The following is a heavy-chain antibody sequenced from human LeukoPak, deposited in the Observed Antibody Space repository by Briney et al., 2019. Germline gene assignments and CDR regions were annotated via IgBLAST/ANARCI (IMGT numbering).Heavy chain of an antibody. CDR3: AKDARNYYGSGSYYNVEY. D-gene: IGHD3-10*01. CDR1: GFTFSSYG. Sequence: PGGTLRLSCAASGFTFSSYGMHWVRQAPGKGLEWVAVISHDGSNKYYADSVKGRFTISRDNSKNTLYLQMNSLRAEDTAVYYCAKDARNYYGSGSYYNVEYWGQGTMVTVSS. J-gene: IGHJ4*02. CDR2: ISHDGSNK. V-gene: IGHV3-30*18.